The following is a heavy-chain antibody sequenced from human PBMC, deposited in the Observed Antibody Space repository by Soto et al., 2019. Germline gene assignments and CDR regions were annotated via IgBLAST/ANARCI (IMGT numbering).Heavy chain of an antibody. CDR1: GLTFSDYG. V-gene: IGHV3-23*01. D-gene: IGHD1-26*01. Sequence: GSLILSFAASGLTFSDYGMSLVRQAPGKGLEWVSAISGSGSTFYADSVKGRFTISRDNSKNTLFLQMNSLRAQDTDVYYCAKDYLRWAQPWGQGTLVTVYS. CDR3: AKDYLRWAQP. J-gene: IGHJ5*02. CDR2: ISGSGST.